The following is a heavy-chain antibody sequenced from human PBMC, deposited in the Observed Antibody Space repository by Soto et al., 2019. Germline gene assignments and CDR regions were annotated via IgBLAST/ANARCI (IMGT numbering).Heavy chain of an antibody. CDR3: AIISPPLYGSGSLYYYYGMDV. D-gene: IGHD3-10*01. CDR1: GGSISSGGYY. Sequence: QVQLQESGPGLVKPSQTLSLTCTVSGGSISSGGYYWSWIRQHPGKGLEWIGYIYYSGSTYYNPSLKSRVTISVDTSKNQFTLKLSSVTAADTAVYYCAIISPPLYGSGSLYYYYGMDVWGQGTTVTVSS. J-gene: IGHJ6*02. V-gene: IGHV4-31*03. CDR2: IYYSGST.